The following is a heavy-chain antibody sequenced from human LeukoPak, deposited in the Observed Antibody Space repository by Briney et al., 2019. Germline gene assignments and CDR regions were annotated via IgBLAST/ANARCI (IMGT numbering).Heavy chain of an antibody. Sequence: GASVKVSCKASGYSFTAYYIHWVRQAPGQGLEWMGLINPSGGITTYAQKFQGRVTMTRETSTSTVFMDLSSLRSEDTAVYYCARRHRAGYTNAFDIWGQGTLVTVSS. V-gene: IGHV1-46*01. D-gene: IGHD5-24*01. J-gene: IGHJ3*02. CDR3: ARRHRAGYTNAFDI. CDR1: GYSFTAYY. CDR2: INPSGGIT.